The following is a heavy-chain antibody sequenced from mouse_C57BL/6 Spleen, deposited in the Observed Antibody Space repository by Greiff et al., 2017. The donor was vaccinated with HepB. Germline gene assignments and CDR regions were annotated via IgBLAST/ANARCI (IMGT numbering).Heavy chain of an antibody. D-gene: IGHD1-1*01. V-gene: IGHV1-50*01. CDR1: GYTFTSYW. CDR2: IDPSDSYT. J-gene: IGHJ4*01. CDR3: AMITTVVAPYAMDY. Sequence: VKLQQPGAELVKPGASVKLSCKASGYTFTSYWMQWVKQRPGQGLEWIGEIDPSDSYTNYNQKFKGKATLTVDTSSSTAYMQLSSLTSEDSAVYYCAMITTVVAPYAMDYWGQGTSVTVSS.